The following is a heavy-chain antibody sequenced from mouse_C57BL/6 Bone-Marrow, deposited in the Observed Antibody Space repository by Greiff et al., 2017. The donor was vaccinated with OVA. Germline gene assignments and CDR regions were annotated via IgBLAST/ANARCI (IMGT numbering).Heavy chain of an antibody. CDR3: AKTGFITTVVATLDWYFDV. V-gene: IGHV2-4*01. Sequence: VKLMESGPGLVQPSQSLSITCTVSGFSLTSYGVHWVRQPPGKGLEWLGVIWSGGSTDYNAAFISRLSISKDNSKSQVFFKRNSLQADDTAIYYCAKTGFITTVVATLDWYFDVWGTGTTVTVSS. J-gene: IGHJ1*03. D-gene: IGHD1-1*01. CDR1: GFSLTSYG. CDR2: IWSGGST.